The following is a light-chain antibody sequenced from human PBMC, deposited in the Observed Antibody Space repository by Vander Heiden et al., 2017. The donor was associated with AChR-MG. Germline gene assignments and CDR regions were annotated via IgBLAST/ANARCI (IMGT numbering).Light chain of an antibody. J-gene: IGKJ2*01. CDR2: GSS. CDR3: QQYGSARMYT. CDR1: QSVSSSY. V-gene: IGKV3-20*01. Sequence: EIVLTPSPGTLSLSPGERATLSCRASQSVSSSYLSYYQQKPGQAPRLLIYGSSSRATGIPDRCSSSGSGTDFTLTISRVEAEDFAVYCWQQYGSARMYTFGQGTKLEIK.